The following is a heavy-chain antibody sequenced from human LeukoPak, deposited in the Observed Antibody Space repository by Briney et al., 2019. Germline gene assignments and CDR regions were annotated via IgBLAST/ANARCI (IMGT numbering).Heavy chain of an antibody. CDR1: GFTVRSTY. V-gene: IGHV3-66*01. Sequence: GGSLRLSCAASGFTVRSTYMSWVRQAPGKGLEWVSIIYAGGSAYYADSVKGRFTISRDNSKNTLYLQMNSLRVEDTAVYYCAKDRGDYYDSSGYYSGGFDIWGQGTMVTVSS. CDR3: AKDRGDYYDSSGYYSGGFDI. D-gene: IGHD3-22*01. J-gene: IGHJ3*02. CDR2: IYAGGSA.